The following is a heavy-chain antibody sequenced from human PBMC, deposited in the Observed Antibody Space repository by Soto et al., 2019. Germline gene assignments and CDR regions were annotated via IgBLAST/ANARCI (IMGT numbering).Heavy chain of an antibody. D-gene: IGHD1-26*01. Sequence: ESGGGVVQPGRSLRLSCAASGFSFSSYGMHWVRQAPGKGLEWVTVIWYDGSNKYYADSVKGRFIISRDNSKNTLYLQMNSLRAEDTAVYYCARDRGNYYDLDYWGQGTLVTVSS. CDR3: ARDRGNYYDLDY. CDR1: GFSFSSYG. V-gene: IGHV3-33*01. CDR2: IWYDGSNK. J-gene: IGHJ4*02.